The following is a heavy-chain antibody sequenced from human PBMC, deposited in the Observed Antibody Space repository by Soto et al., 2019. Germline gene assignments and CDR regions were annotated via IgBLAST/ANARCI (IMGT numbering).Heavy chain of an antibody. J-gene: IGHJ6*02. CDR3: VLLPTYYYYGMDV. CDR2: IFPMFCTS. Sequence: SSVKVSCMASGCSFSRYSCSWVGQAPGPGLEGMGGIFPMFCTSNYLQKLQDRVTITADRLTTKEYMDLSSLRSEHTTGYYRVLLPTYYYYGMDVWGQGTTVTVSS. V-gene: IGHV1-69*06. D-gene: IGHD3-10*01. CDR1: GCSFSRYS.